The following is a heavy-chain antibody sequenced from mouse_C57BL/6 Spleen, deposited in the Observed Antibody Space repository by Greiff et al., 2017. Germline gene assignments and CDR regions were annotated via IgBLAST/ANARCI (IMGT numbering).Heavy chain of an antibody. CDR3: TTFRGYGSSSAWFAY. D-gene: IGHD1-1*01. CDR1: GFNIKDYY. J-gene: IGHJ3*01. CDR2: IDPEDGDT. V-gene: IGHV14-1*01. Sequence: EVQLQQSGAELVRPGASVKLSCTASGFNIKDYYMHWVKQRPEQGLEWIGRIDPEDGDTEYAPKFQGKATMTADTSSNTAYLQLSSLTSEDTAVYYCTTFRGYGSSSAWFAYWGQGTLVTVSA.